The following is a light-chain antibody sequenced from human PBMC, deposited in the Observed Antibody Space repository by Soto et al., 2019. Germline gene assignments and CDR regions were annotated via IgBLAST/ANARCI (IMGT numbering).Light chain of an antibody. Sequence: QSALTQPASVSGSPGQSIAISCTGTSSDVGAYNHVSWYQQHPGNAPKLIISEVSSRPSGVSDRFSGSKSGNTASLTISGLRTDDEADYYCTSYAGTSTHWVFGGGTQLTVL. CDR2: EVS. J-gene: IGLJ3*02. CDR3: TSYAGTSTHWV. V-gene: IGLV2-14*01. CDR1: SSDVGAYNH.